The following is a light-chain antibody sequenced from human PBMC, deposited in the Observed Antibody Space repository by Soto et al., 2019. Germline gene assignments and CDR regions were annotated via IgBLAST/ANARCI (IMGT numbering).Light chain of an antibody. CDR1: SSDVGAYKY. V-gene: IGLV2-8*01. J-gene: IGLJ3*02. CDR2: EVT. CDR3: TSYVGNDIWV. Sequence: QSVLTQPPSASGSPGQSVTISCTGTSSDVGAYKYVSWYQQNPGKAPKLMIYEVTKRPSGVPDRFSGSKSGNTASLTVSGLQAEDEADYYCTSYVGNDIWVFGGGTKLTVL.